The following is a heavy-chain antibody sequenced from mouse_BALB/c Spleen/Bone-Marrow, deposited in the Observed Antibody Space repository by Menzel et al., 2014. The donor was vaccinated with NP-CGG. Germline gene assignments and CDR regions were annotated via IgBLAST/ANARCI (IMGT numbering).Heavy chain of an antibody. J-gene: IGHJ4*01. CDR3: ARSGKVRNAMDY. V-gene: IGHV1S137*01. CDR2: ISGYYGDA. CDR1: GYTFTDHA. Sequence: QVQLQQSGAKLVRPGVSVKISCKGSGYTFTDHAIHWVKRSHAKSLEWIGVISGYYGDAIYNQKFKGKATMSVDKSSSTAYMELARLISEDSAIYYCARSGKVRNAMDYWGQGTSVTVSS. D-gene: IGHD2-14*01.